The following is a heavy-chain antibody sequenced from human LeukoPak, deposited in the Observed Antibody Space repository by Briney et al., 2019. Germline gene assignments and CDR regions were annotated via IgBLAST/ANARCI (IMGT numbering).Heavy chain of an antibody. Sequence: GRSLRLSCAASGFTFSSYDMHWVRQAPGKGLEWVARISDDGTNKYYVDSVKGRVAISRDNSKSTLFLQMNSLRAEDTAVYYCAKDSSSSNYYFGMDVWGQGTAVTV. D-gene: IGHD6-6*01. V-gene: IGHV3-30*18. CDR1: GFTFSSYD. CDR2: ISDDGTNK. CDR3: AKDSSSSNYYFGMDV. J-gene: IGHJ6*02.